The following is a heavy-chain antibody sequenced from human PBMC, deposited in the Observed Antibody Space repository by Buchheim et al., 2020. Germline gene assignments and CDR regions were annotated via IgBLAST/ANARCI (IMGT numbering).Heavy chain of an antibody. CDR1: GFTFSNFW. J-gene: IGHJ5*02. CDR3: ARDYYGSGSYRP. D-gene: IGHD3-10*01. V-gene: IGHV3-74*01. Sequence: EVQLVESGGGLVQPGGSLRLSCAASGFTFSNFWMHWVRQAPGEGLVWVSYINNDGSTTNYADSVKGRFTISRDNAKETLYLQMNSLGAEDTAVHYCARDYYGSGSYRPWGQGTL. CDR2: INNDGSTT.